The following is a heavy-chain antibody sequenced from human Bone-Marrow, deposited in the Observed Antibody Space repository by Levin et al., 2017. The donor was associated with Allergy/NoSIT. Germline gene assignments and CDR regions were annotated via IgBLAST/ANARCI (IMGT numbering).Heavy chain of an antibody. V-gene: IGHV3-48*02. CDR2: ISSGGGTI. Sequence: GESLKISCVASGFTFSIYSMNWVRQAPGKGLEWIAYISSGGGTIHYTDRVRGRFTISRDNCKTSLSLQMNSLRDEDTAVYYCARGTYSSSNNWFDSWGEGTLVTVSS. CDR3: ARGTYSSSNNWFDS. D-gene: IGHD2-2*01. J-gene: IGHJ5*01. CDR1: GFTFSIYS.